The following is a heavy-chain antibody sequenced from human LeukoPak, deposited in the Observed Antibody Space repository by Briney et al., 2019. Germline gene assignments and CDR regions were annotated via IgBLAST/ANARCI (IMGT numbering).Heavy chain of an antibody. D-gene: IGHD4/OR15-4a*01. V-gene: IGHV1-8*01. CDR3: VRWYDYGEKRLDH. J-gene: IGHJ5*02. CDR2: MNPNSGIT. CDR1: GYTFTAFN. Sequence: ASVKVSCKPSGYTFTAFNIHWVRQAPGQRLEWMGRMNPNSGITDYAQRFQGRVTMTTNTSIGTAYMEVKSLRFEDTAVYYCVRWYDYGEKRLDHWGLGTLVIVSS.